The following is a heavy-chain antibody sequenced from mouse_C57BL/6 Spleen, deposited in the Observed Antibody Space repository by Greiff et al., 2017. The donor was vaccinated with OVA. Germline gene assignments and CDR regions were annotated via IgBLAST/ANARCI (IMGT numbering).Heavy chain of an antibody. D-gene: IGHD1-1*01. CDR2: INPNYGTT. CDR1: GYSFTDYN. V-gene: IGHV1-39*01. CDR3: ASSAFITTVVATEYFDV. Sequence: EVKLQQSGPELVKPGASVKISCKASGYSFTDYNMNWVKQSNGKSLEWIGVINPNYGTTSYNQKFKGKATLTVDQSSSTAYMQLNSLTSEDSSDYDVASSAFITTVVATEYFDVWGTGTTVTVSS. J-gene: IGHJ1*03.